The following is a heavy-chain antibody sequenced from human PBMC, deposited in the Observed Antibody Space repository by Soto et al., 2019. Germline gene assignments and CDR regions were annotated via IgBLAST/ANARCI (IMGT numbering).Heavy chain of an antibody. J-gene: IGHJ6*02. D-gene: IGHD3-10*01. CDR1: GFSLSNARMG. V-gene: IGHV2-26*01. CDR3: ARIRMVRGVTHYYYYGMDV. Sequence: GSGPTLVNPTETLTLTCTVSGFSLSNARMGVSWIRQPPGKALEWLAHIFSNDEKSYSTSLKSRLTISKDTSKSQVVLTMTNMDPVDTATYYCARIRMVRGVTHYYYYGMDVWGQGTTVTVSS. CDR2: IFSNDEK.